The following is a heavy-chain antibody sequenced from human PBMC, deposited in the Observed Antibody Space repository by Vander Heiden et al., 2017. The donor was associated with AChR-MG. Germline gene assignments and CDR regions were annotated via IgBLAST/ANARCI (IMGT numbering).Heavy chain of an antibody. D-gene: IGHD3-22*01. CDR3: ARYDSSGRTARY. Sequence: EVQLVESGGGLVKPGGSLRLSCAASRFPFSSYGMNWCRQAPGKGLEWVSSISSSSSYIYYADSVKGRFTISRDNAKNSLYLQMNSLRAEDTAVYYCARYDSSGRTARYWGQGTLVTVSS. CDR1: RFPFSSYG. CDR2: ISSSSSYI. V-gene: IGHV3-21*01. J-gene: IGHJ4*02.